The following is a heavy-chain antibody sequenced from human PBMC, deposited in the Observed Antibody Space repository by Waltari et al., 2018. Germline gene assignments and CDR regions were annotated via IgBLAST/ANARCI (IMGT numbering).Heavy chain of an antibody. D-gene: IGHD6-6*01. CDR1: GFTFSSYS. CDR3: ARGEYSLTY. V-gene: IGHV3-48*04. Sequence: EVQLVESGGGLVQPGGSLRLSWAAFGFTFSSYSMNWVRQAPGKGLEWISYIRSSSDTIYYADSVKGRFTISRDNAKNSLYLQMNSLRVEDTAVYYCARGEYSLTYWGQGTLVTVPS. CDR2: IRSSSDTI. J-gene: IGHJ4*02.